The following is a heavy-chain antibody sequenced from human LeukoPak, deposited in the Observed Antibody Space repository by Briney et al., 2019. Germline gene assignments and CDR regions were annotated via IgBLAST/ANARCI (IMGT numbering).Heavy chain of an antibody. J-gene: IGHJ4*02. CDR1: GFTFSSYE. CDR2: ISSSGSTI. Sequence: PGGSLRLSCAASGFTFSSYEMNWVRQAPGKGLEWVSYISSSGSTIYYADSVKGRFTISRDNAKNSLYLQMNSLRAEDTAVYYCARSPLWFGASFDYWGQGTLVTVSS. CDR3: ARSPLWFGASFDY. D-gene: IGHD3-10*01. V-gene: IGHV3-48*03.